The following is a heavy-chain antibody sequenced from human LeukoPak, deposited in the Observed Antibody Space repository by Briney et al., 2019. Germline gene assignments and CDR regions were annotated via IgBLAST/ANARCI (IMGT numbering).Heavy chain of an antibody. D-gene: IGHD3-16*02. Sequence: GGSLRLSCAASGFTFSSYWMNWVRQAPGKGLEWVANIKQDGSEKYYVDSVKGRFTISRDNAKNSLYLQMNSLRAEDTAVYYCAKDGIRPRLRLGELSPFSYFDYWGQGTLVTVSS. V-gene: IGHV3-7*03. CDR2: IKQDGSEK. CDR3: AKDGIRPRLRLGELSPFSYFDY. CDR1: GFTFSSYW. J-gene: IGHJ4*02.